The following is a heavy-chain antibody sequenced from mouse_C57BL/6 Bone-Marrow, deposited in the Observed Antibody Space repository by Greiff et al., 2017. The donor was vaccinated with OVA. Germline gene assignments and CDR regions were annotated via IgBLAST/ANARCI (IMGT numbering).Heavy chain of an antibody. CDR1: GFTFSSYA. CDR3: ARDQSQTTVVATDYAMDY. V-gene: IGHV5-4*01. D-gene: IGHD1-1*01. J-gene: IGHJ4*01. Sequence: EVQVVESGGGLVKPGGSLKLSCAASGFTFSSYAMSWVRQTPEKRLEWVATISDGGSYTYYPDNVKGRFTISRDNAKNNLYLQMSHLKSEDTAMYYCARDQSQTTVVATDYAMDYWGQGTSVTVSS. CDR2: ISDGGSYT.